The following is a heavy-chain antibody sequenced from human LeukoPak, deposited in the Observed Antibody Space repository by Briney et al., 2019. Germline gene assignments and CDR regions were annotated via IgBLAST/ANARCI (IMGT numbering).Heavy chain of an antibody. J-gene: IGHJ5*02. V-gene: IGHV1-69*05. CDR2: IIPIFGTA. CDR3: ARASGGSYYTSWFDP. CDR1: GGTFSSYA. Sequence: ASVKVSCKASGGTFSSYAISWVRQAPGQGLEWMGGIIPIFGTANYAQNFQGRVTITTDESTSTAYMELSSLRSEDTAVYYCARASGGSYYTSWFDPWGQGTLVTVSS. D-gene: IGHD1-26*01.